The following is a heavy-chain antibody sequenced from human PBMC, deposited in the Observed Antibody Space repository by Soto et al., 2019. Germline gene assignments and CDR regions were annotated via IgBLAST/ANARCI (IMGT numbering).Heavy chain of an antibody. J-gene: IGHJ6*02. Sequence: SETLSLTCSVSGGSISRGGYYWCWIRQHPGKGLEWIGYIYYSGSTYYNPSLKSRVTISVDTSKNQFSLKLSSVTAADTAVYYCARDHEPPGILPPVPAASTYYYYYGMDVWGQGTTVTVSS. CDR1: GGSISRGGYY. CDR3: ARDHEPPGILPPVPAASTYYYYYGMDV. D-gene: IGHD2-2*01. CDR2: IYYSGST. V-gene: IGHV4-31*02.